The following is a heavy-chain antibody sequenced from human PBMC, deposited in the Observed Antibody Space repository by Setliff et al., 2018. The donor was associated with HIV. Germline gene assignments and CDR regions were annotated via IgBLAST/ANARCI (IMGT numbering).Heavy chain of an antibody. Sequence: SLRLSCVASGFTFSNSWMNWVRQAPGKGLEWVANIKNDGSEKFYVDSVKGRFTISRDNSKNTLYLQMNSLRAEDTAVYYCARGHSGSYFPYFDYWGQGTLVTVSS. J-gene: IGHJ4*02. CDR1: GFTFSNSW. D-gene: IGHD1-26*01. V-gene: IGHV3-7*01. CDR3: ARGHSGSYFPYFDY. CDR2: IKNDGSEK.